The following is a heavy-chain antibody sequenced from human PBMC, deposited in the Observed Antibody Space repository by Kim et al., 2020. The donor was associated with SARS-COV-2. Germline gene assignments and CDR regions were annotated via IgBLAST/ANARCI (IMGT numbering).Heavy chain of an antibody. CDR2: ISKNGGAT. J-gene: IGHJ4*02. CDR3: VKEHRWLQGPFDN. Sequence: GGSLRLSCSASGFIFSDYAMHWVRQAPGKGLEHISVISKNGGATWYAASVKGRFTISKDNSKNSLFLRMTSLKAENTARYYCVKEHRWLQGPFDNWGQGTLVTVSS. CDR1: GFIFSDYA. V-gene: IGHV3-64D*09. D-gene: IGHD5-12*01.